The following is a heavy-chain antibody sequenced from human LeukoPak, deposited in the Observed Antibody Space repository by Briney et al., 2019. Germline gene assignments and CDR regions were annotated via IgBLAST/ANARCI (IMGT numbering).Heavy chain of an antibody. CDR3: ATVSPYDCSSTSCYGVDP. Sequence: ASVKVSCKVSGYTLTELSMHWVRQAPGKGLEWMGGFDPEDGETIYAQKFQGRVTMTEDTSTDTAYMELSSLRSEDTAVYYCATVSPYDCSSTSCYGVDPWGQGTLVTVSS. CDR1: GYTLTELS. CDR2: FDPEDGET. D-gene: IGHD2-2*01. V-gene: IGHV1-24*01. J-gene: IGHJ5*02.